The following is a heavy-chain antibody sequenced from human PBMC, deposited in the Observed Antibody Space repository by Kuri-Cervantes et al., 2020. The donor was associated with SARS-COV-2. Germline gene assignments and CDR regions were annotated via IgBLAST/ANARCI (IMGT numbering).Heavy chain of an antibody. V-gene: IGHV3-30*04. Sequence: GGSLRLSCADSGFTFRNYAFHWVRQAPGKGLEWVAVISHDGKNKKCIASGKGRFTISRDNSQNTLYLHMKSLRSEDTAMYYCAKDRVGVQDFWGQGTLVTVSS. D-gene: IGHD2-21*01. CDR1: GFTFRNYA. CDR3: AKDRVGVQDF. J-gene: IGHJ4*02. CDR2: ISHDGKNK.